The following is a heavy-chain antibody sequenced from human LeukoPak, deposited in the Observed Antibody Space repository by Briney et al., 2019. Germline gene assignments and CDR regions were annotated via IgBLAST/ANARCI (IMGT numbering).Heavy chain of an antibody. CDR1: GGSISSGGYY. J-gene: IGHJ4*02. CDR3: ARVTPYYYDSSGPKYYFDY. Sequence: SQTLSLTCTVSGGSISSGGYYWSWIRQPPGKGLEWIGYIYHSGSTYYNPSLKSRVTISVDRSKNQFSLKLSSVTAADTAVYYCARVTPYYYDSSGPKYYFDYWGQGTLVTVSS. D-gene: IGHD3-22*01. V-gene: IGHV4-30-2*01. CDR2: IYHSGST.